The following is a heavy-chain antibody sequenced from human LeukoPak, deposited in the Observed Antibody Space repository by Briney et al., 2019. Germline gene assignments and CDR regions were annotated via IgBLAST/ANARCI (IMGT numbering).Heavy chain of an antibody. D-gene: IGHD6-13*01. Sequence: SETLSLTCTVSGGSISSGDYYWSWIRQPPGKGLEWIGYIYYSGSTYYNPSLKSRVTISVDTSKNQFSLKLSSVTAADTAVYYCARLGAAAYSFDYWGQGTLVTVSS. CDR2: IYYSGST. V-gene: IGHV4-30-4*01. CDR1: GGSISSGDYY. CDR3: ARLGAAAYSFDY. J-gene: IGHJ4*02.